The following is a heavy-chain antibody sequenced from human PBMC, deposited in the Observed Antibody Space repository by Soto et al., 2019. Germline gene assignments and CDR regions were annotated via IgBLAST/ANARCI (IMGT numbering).Heavy chain of an antibody. CDR1: GFTFSSYA. Sequence: VGSLRLSCAASGFTFSSYAMSCVRQAPGKGLEWVSAISGSGGSTYYADSVKGRFNISRDNAKNTVYLLMNNLRSEDTAVYYCARDKSGPADYWGQGTLVTVSS. V-gene: IGHV3-23*01. D-gene: IGHD5-12*01. CDR3: ARDKSGPADY. J-gene: IGHJ4*02. CDR2: ISGSGGST.